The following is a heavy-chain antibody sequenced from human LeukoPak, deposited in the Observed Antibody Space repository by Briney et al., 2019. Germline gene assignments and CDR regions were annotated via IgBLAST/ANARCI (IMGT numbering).Heavy chain of an antibody. D-gene: IGHD3-10*01. CDR1: GFTFSSYE. CDR2: ISSSSSYI. Sequence: GGSLRLSCAASGFTFSSYEMNWVRQAPGKGLEWVSYISSSSSYIYYADSVKGRFTISRDDAKNSLYLQMNSLRAEDTAVYYCARDGGELARGSAFDIWGQGTMVTVSS. CDR3: ARDGGELARGSAFDI. V-gene: IGHV3-21*05. J-gene: IGHJ3*02.